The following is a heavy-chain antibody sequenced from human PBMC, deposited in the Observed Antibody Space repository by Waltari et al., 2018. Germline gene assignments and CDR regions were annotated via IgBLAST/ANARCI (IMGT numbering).Heavy chain of an antibody. V-gene: IGHV4-4*02. CDR1: GDSIRGSYW. CDR3: ARDRGRGLYLDS. D-gene: IGHD2-15*01. Sequence: QVQLQESGPGLVKPSGTLSVTCAVSGDSIRGSYWWSWVRQPPGKGLEWIGQIHGRGRSNYNPSLESRVTVSIDTSNNHFSLKVTSATAADTAVYYCARDRGRGLYLDSWGQGTLVTVSP. CDR2: IHGRGRS. J-gene: IGHJ4*02.